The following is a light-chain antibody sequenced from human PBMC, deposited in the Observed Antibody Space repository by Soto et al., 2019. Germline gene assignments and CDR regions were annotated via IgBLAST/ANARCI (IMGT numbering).Light chain of an antibody. Sequence: DIQMTQSPSSLSASVGDKVTITCQASQGIGNYLNWYQQKPGKAPKLLIYDASNLESGVPSRFSGSGSGTDFTFSISSLQPEDIATYYCQQYDNLITFGQGTRREIK. J-gene: IGKJ5*01. CDR3: QQYDNLIT. CDR2: DAS. CDR1: QGIGNY. V-gene: IGKV1-33*01.